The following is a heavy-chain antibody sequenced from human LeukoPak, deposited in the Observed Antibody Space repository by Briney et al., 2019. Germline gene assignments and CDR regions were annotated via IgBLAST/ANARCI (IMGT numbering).Heavy chain of an antibody. Sequence: GGSLRLSCAASGFTFSSYWMSWVRQAPGKGLEWVSGINWNSGSTGYADSVKGRSTISRDNAKNSLYLQLNSLRAEDTALYHCARQGYYYYGMDVWGQGTTVTVSS. CDR1: GFTFSSYW. CDR2: INWNSGST. CDR3: ARQGYYYYGMDV. V-gene: IGHV3-20*01. J-gene: IGHJ6*02.